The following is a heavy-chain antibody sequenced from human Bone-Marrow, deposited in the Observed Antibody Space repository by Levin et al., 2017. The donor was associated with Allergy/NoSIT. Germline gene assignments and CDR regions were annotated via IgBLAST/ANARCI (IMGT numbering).Heavy chain of an antibody. Sequence: GGSLRLSCAASGFTFSSYAMHWVRQAPGKGLEWVAVISYDGSNKYYADSVKGRFTISRDNSKNTLYLQMNSLRAEDTAVYYCARDFGCSSTSCYTPLLYYYGMDVWGQGTTVTVSS. CDR1: GFTFSSYA. J-gene: IGHJ6*02. D-gene: IGHD2-2*02. CDR2: ISYDGSNK. CDR3: ARDFGCSSTSCYTPLLYYYGMDV. V-gene: IGHV3-30*04.